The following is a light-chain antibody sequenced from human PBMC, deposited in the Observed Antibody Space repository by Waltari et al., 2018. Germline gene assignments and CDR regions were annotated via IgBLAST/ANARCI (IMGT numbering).Light chain of an antibody. V-gene: IGLV1-40*01. CDR1: SPNMGAGYD. Sequence: QSVLTQPPSVSGAPGQRVTIFCPGRSPNMGAGYDVHWYQQLPGTAPKLLIHENTNRPSGVPDRFSGSKSGTSASLAMTGLQAEDEADYYCQSYDSSLSAYVLGTGTKVTVL. J-gene: IGLJ1*01. CDR2: ENT. CDR3: QSYDSSLSAYV.